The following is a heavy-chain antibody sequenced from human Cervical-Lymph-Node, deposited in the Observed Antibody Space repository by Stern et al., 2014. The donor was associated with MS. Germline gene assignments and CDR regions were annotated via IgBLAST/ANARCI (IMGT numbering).Heavy chain of an antibody. D-gene: IGHD6-25*01. CDR3: SRGLQGGF. V-gene: IGHV3-7*01. J-gene: IGHJ4*02. CDR1: GFTFSNHW. CDR2: IKQDGSED. Sequence: EQLAESGGGLVQPGGSLRLSCAASGFTFSNHWMNWVRQAPRKGLEWVANIKQDGSEDYYVDSVKGRFTISRDNAKNSLYLQMNSLRAEDTAVYYCSRGLQGGFWGQGTLVTVSS.